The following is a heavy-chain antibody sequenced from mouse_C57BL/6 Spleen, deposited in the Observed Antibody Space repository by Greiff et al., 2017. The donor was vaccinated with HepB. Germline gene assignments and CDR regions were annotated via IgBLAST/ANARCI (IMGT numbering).Heavy chain of an antibody. CDR2: ISSGSSTI. J-gene: IGHJ3*01. CDR1: GFTFSDYG. Sequence: EVNVVESGGGLVKPGGSLKLSCAASGFTFSDYGMHWVRQAPEKGLEWVAYISSGSSTIYYADTVKGRFTISRDNAKNTLFLQMTSLRSEDTAMYYCASLYPFAYWGQGTLVTVSA. D-gene: IGHD2-1*01. V-gene: IGHV5-17*01. CDR3: ASLYPFAY.